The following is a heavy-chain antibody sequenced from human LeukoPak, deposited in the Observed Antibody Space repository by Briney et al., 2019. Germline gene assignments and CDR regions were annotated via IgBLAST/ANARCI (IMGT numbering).Heavy chain of an antibody. CDR2: ISYDGSNK. Sequence: GRSLRLSCAASGFTFSSYAMHWVRQAPGKGLEWVAVISYDGSNKYYADSVKGRFTISRDNSKNTLYLQMNSLRAEDTAVYCCASAGYYYGSGRSFDYWGQGTLVTVSS. D-gene: IGHD3-10*01. J-gene: IGHJ4*02. CDR1: GFTFSSYA. V-gene: IGHV3-30-3*01. CDR3: ASAGYYYGSGRSFDY.